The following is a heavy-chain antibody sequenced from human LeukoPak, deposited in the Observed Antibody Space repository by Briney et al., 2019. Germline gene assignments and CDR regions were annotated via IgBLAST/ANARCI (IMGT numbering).Heavy chain of an antibody. V-gene: IGHV4-38-2*01. CDR1: GYSISSGYY. Sequence: SETLSLTCAVSGYSISSGYYWGWIRQPPGQGLEWIGSIYHSGSTYYNPSLKSRVTISVDTFKNQFSLKLSSVTAADTAVYYCARGRYGSGRSFDYWGQGTLVTVSS. D-gene: IGHD3-10*01. CDR2: IYHSGST. CDR3: ARGRYGSGRSFDY. J-gene: IGHJ4*02.